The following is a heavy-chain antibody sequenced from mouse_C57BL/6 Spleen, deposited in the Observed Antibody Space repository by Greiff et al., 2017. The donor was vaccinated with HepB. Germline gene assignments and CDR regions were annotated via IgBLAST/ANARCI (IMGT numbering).Heavy chain of an antibody. CDR1: GYTFTSYW. CDR2: INPSNGGT. CDR3: ARGRDYDGVYFDY. Sequence: VQLQQPGTELVKPGASVKLSCKASGYTFTSYWMHWVKQRPGQGLEWIGNINPSNGGTNYNERFKSKATLTVDKSSSTAYMQLSSLTSEDSAVYYCARGRDYDGVYFDYWGQGTTLTVSS. J-gene: IGHJ2*01. V-gene: IGHV1-53*01. D-gene: IGHD2-4*01.